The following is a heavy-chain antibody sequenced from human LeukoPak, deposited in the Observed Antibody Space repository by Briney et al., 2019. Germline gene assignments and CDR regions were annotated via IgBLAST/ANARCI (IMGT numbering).Heavy chain of an antibody. Sequence: SQTLSLTCTVSGGSISSGGYYWSWIRQPPGKGLEWIGYIYYSGSTNYNPSLKSRVTISVDTSKNQFSLKLSSVTAADTAVYYCARVRHYDFWSGYPYYYYMDVWGKGTTVTVSS. CDR1: GGSISSGGYY. J-gene: IGHJ6*03. CDR2: IYYSGST. V-gene: IGHV4-61*08. D-gene: IGHD3-3*01. CDR3: ARVRHYDFWSGYPYYYYMDV.